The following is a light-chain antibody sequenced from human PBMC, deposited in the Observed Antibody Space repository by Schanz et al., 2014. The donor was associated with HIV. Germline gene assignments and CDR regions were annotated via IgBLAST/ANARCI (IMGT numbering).Light chain of an antibody. V-gene: IGLV2-8*01. CDR3: CSYAGSDNVDV. J-gene: IGLJ2*01. CDR2: EVS. CDR1: RSDIGNHDF. Sequence: QSALTQPPSASGSPGRSVTISCTGTRSDIGNHDFVSWYQHHPDKAPKLIIYEVSKRPSGVSNRFSGSKSGNTASLTISGLQAEDEADYYCCSYAGSDNVDVLGGGTKLTVL.